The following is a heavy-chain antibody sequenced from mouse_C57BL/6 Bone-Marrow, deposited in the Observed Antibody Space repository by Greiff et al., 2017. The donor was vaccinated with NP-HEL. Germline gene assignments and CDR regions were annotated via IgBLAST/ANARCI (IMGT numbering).Heavy chain of an antibody. CDR3: SPIYYYPYFDY. CDR1: GFTFSNYW. J-gene: IGHJ2*01. D-gene: IGHD1-1*01. Sequence: EVKLVESGGGLVQPGGSMKLSCVASGFTFSNYWMNWVRQSPEKGLEWVALIRLKSDNYATHYAGTVKGRFTISRDDSKSSVYLQMNNLRAEDTGTYYCSPIYYYPYFDYWGQGTTLTVSS. V-gene: IGHV6-3*01. CDR2: IRLKSDNYAT.